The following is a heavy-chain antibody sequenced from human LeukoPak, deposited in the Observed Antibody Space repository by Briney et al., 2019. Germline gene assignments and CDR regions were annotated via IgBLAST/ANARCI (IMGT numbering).Heavy chain of an antibody. CDR2: IYTSGST. V-gene: IGHV4-61*02. D-gene: IGHD1-26*01. CDR1: GGSISSGTYY. CDR3: ARDLSVGALGANDY. Sequence: SETLSLTCTVSGGSISSGTYYWNWIRQPAGKGLEWIGRIYTSGSTNYNPSLKSRVTMSVDTSKNQFSLKLSSVTAADTAVYYCARDLSVGALGANDYWGQGTLVTVSS. J-gene: IGHJ4*02.